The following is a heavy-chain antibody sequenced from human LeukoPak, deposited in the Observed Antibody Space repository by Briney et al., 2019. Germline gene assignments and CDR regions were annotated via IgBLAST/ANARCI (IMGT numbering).Heavy chain of an antibody. V-gene: IGHV4-59*01. J-gene: IGHJ4*02. CDR3: ARDHRGYSYGLFDN. Sequence: SETLSLTCTVSGDSISTFLWSWIRQPPGKGLEWIGYIYYSGSSNYNPSLKSRVTISVDTSKNQFSLRLSSVTAADTAVYYCARDHRGYSYGLFDNWGQGTLVTVSS. D-gene: IGHD5-18*01. CDR1: GDSISTFL. CDR2: IYYSGSS.